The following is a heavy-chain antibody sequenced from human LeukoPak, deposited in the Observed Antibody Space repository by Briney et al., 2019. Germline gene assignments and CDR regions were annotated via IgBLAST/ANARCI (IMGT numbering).Heavy chain of an antibody. CDR2: ISGSGGST. J-gene: IGHJ4*02. V-gene: IGHV3-23*01. Sequence: GGSLRLSCAASGFTFSSYAMSWVRQAPGKGTEWVSAISGSGGSTYYADAVKGRFTISRDNSKNTLYLQMNSLRAEDTAVYYCAKEGNGDYYFDYWGQGTLVTVSS. CDR1: GFTFSSYA. CDR3: AKEGNGDYYFDY. D-gene: IGHD4-17*01.